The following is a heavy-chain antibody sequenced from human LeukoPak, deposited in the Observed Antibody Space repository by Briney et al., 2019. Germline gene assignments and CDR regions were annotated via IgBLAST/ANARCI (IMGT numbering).Heavy chain of an antibody. J-gene: IGHJ1*01. Sequence: EASVKVSCKASGGTFSSYAISWVRQAPGQGLEWMGGIIPIFGTANYAQKFQGRVTITTDESTSTAYMELSSLRSEDTAVYYCASSIWFGRPPEYFQHWGQGTLVTVSS. D-gene: IGHD3-10*01. CDR3: ASSIWFGRPPEYFQH. V-gene: IGHV1-69*05. CDR1: GGTFSSYA. CDR2: IIPIFGTA.